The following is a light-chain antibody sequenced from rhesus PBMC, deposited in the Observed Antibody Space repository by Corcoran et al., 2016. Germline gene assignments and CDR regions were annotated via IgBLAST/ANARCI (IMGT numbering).Light chain of an antibody. V-gene: IGKV1-18*01. Sequence: DLQMTQSPSSLSASVGDKVTITCRASQGISNWLAWYQQKPGEAPKLLIYGAASLHSGIPSRFSGSGSWTDYTLTISSLQPEDFATYYCQQGYDTPWTFGPGTKVEIK. CDR3: QQGYDTPWT. CDR1: QGISNW. J-gene: IGKJ1*01. CDR2: GAA.